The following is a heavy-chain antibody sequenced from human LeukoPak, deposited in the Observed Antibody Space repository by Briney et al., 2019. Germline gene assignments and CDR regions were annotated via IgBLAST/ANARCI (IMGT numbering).Heavy chain of an antibody. Sequence: PSETLSLTCTVSGGSISSGSYYWGWIRQPPGKGLEWIGSIYYSGNTYYNPSLKSRVTISVDTSKNQFSLKLSSVTAADTAVYYCARSALGKLSFSDYWGQGTLVTVSS. D-gene: IGHD3-16*02. CDR1: GGSISSGSYY. CDR3: ARSALGKLSFSDY. J-gene: IGHJ4*02. V-gene: IGHV4-39*01. CDR2: IYYSGNT.